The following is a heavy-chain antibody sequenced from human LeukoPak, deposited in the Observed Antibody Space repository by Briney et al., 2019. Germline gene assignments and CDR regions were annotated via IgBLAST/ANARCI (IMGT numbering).Heavy chain of an antibody. CDR3: ACSESYMDV. CDR2: IYYSGST. D-gene: IGHD3-10*02. Sequence: PSESLSLTCTVSGGSISSSSYYWGWIRQPPGKGLQWIGRIYYSGSTYYNPSVKSRVTISVDTSKNQFYLKLSSVNAADTAVYYCACSESYMDVWGKETTDTVSS. V-gene: IGHV4-39*01. J-gene: IGHJ6*03. CDR1: GGSISSSSYY.